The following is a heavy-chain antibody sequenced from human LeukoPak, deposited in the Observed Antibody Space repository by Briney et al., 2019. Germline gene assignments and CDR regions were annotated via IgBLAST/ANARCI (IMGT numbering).Heavy chain of an antibody. D-gene: IGHD5-18*01. CDR1: GYSFINYD. CDR2: MNPNSGNT. V-gene: IGHV1-8*01. J-gene: IGHJ5*02. Sequence: ASVKVSCKASGYSFINYDIHWVRQAAGQGLEWMGWMNPNSGNTGYTQKFQGRVTMTRDTAQSTVYMELSSLRYEDTAIYYCARAHSRENMPTANTGCWFEPWGQGTLVTVSS. CDR3: ARAHSRENMPTANTGCWFEP.